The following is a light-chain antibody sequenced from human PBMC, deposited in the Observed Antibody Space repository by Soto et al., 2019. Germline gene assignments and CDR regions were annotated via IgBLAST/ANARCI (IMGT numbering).Light chain of an antibody. CDR1: SSDVGFYNY. CDR3: SSYTSSSTLYV. CDR2: DVS. J-gene: IGLJ1*01. Sequence: QSVLTQPASVSGSPGQSITISCTGTSSDVGFYNYVSWYQQHPGKAPKLMIYDVSSRPSGVSNRFSGSKSGNSASLTISGLQAEDEADYYCSSYTSSSTLYVFGTGTKLTVL. V-gene: IGLV2-14*01.